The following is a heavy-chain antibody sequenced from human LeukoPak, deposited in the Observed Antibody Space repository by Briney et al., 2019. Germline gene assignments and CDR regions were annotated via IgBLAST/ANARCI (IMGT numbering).Heavy chain of an antibody. V-gene: IGHV3-53*01. CDR1: GFTVSSNY. J-gene: IGHJ5*02. CDR3: AKHRIFGVMGVDP. Sequence: GGSLRLPCAASGFTVSSNYMSWVRQAPGKGLEWVSFIYSGGDTYYADSVKGRITISRDNFKNTLYLQMNSLRAEDTAVDDCAKHRIFGVMGVDPWGQGTLVTVSS. CDR2: IYSGGDT. D-gene: IGHD3-3*01.